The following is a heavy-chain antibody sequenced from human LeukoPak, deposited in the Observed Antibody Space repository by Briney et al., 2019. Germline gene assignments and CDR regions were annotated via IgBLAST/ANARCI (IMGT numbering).Heavy chain of an antibody. CDR3: ARDLEPSGYNWFDP. CDR1: GYSISRGYY. V-gene: IGHV4-38-2*02. J-gene: IGHJ5*02. D-gene: IGHD3-10*01. Sequence: SETLSLTCTVSGYSISRGYYWGWVRQPPGKGLEWIGNIYHSGSDFYNPSLKSRVTISVDTSKNQFSLNLSSVTAADTAVYYCARDLEPSGYNWFDPWGQGTLVTVSS. CDR2: IYHSGSD.